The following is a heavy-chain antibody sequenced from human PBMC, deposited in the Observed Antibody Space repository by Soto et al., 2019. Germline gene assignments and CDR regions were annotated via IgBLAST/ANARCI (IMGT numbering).Heavy chain of an antibody. D-gene: IGHD2-21*02. CDR1: GFTFSSYG. V-gene: IGHV3-30*18. Sequence: GGSLRLSCAASGFTFSSYGMHWVRQAPGKGLEWVAAISDDGSKYYADSVKGRFTISRDNSKNTLYLQMNSLRAEDTAVYYCAKDRLGVTANTDYWGHGTLVTVSS. CDR3: AKDRLGVTANTDY. J-gene: IGHJ4*01. CDR2: ISDDGSK.